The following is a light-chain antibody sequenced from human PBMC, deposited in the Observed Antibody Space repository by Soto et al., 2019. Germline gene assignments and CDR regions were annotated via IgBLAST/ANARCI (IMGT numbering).Light chain of an antibody. CDR2: EVS. V-gene: IGLV2-14*01. CDR1: SSDVGGYNF. J-gene: IGLJ1*01. Sequence: QSALTHPASVSGSPGQSIPISWTGTSSDVGGYNFVSWYQQHPGKAPKLMIFEVSNRPSGVSNRFSGSKSGNTASLTISGLQAEDEADYYCSSYTSSGTSVFGTGTKVTVL. CDR3: SSYTSSGTSV.